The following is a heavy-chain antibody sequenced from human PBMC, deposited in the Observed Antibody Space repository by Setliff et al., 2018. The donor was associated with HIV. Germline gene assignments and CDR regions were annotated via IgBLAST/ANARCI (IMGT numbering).Heavy chain of an antibody. D-gene: IGHD3-3*01. CDR3: AGTYYNFWSGYQGIDY. Sequence: SETLSLTCTVSGDSISTSNSYWGWVRQPPGKGLEWIGSLYYGGSTYYNPSLKSRVTISVDTSKNQFSLKLSSVTAADTAVYYCAGTYYNFWSGYQGIDYWGQGTLVTVSS. J-gene: IGHJ4*02. CDR2: LYYGGST. CDR1: GDSISTSNSY. V-gene: IGHV4-39*01.